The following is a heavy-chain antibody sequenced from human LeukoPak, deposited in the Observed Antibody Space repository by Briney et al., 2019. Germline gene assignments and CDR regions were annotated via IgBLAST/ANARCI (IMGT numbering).Heavy chain of an antibody. J-gene: IGHJ3*02. CDR3: ASRDRHDAFDI. V-gene: IGHV4-59*01. CDR1: GGSISSYY. CDR2: IYYSGST. Sequence: PSETLSLTCTVSGGSISSYYWSWIRQPPGKGLEWIGYIYYSGSTNYNPSLKSRVTISVDTSKNQFSLKLSSVTAADTAVYYCASRDRHDAFDIWGQGTMVTVSS.